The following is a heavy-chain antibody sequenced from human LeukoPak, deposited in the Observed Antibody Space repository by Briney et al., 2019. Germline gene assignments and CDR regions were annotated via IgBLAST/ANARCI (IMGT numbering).Heavy chain of an antibody. Sequence: KPSETLSLTCTVSGGSISSYYLSWIRQPPGKGLEWIGYIYYSGSTNYNPSLKSRVTISVDTSKNQFSLKLSSVTAADTAVYYCASSYYDSSGPAYWGQGTLVTVSS. CDR3: ASSYYDSSGPAY. D-gene: IGHD3-22*01. V-gene: IGHV4-59*01. CDR2: IYYSGST. CDR1: GGSISSYY. J-gene: IGHJ4*02.